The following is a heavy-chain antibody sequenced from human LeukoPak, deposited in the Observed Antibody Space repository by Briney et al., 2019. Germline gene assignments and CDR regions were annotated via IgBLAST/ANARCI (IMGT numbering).Heavy chain of an antibody. CDR3: AREYFSANYFFYYMDV. V-gene: IGHV4-39*07. CDR1: GGSISSSSYY. J-gene: IGHJ6*03. CDR2: IYYSGST. D-gene: IGHD3-3*01. Sequence: PSETLSLTCTVSGGSISSSSYYWGWIRQPPGKGLEWIGGIYYSGSTYYNPSLKSRVTISVDTSKNQFSLKLNSVTAADTAVYYCAREYFSANYFFYYMDVWGTGTTVTVSS.